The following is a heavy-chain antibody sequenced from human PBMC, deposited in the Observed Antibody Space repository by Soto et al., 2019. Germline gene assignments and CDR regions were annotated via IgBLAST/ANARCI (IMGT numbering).Heavy chain of an antibody. V-gene: IGHV3-74*01. CDR3: ARGGNAGSGQYYLDDQ. CDR2: MNPDGSTR. D-gene: IGHD3-10*01. J-gene: IGHJ4*01. CDR1: GFTFSSNW. Sequence: EVQLVESGGDLVQPGGSLRLSCEASGFTFSSNWMHWVRQAPGKGLVWVSRMNPDGSTRGYADSVKGRFTISRDNAKNTLFLQMNSLRAEDTAVYYCARGGNAGSGQYYLDDQWGHGTLVTVSS.